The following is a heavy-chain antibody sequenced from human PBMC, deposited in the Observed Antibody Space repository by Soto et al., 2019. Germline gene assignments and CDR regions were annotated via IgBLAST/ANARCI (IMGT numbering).Heavy chain of an antibody. CDR2: IVVGSGNT. V-gene: IGHV1-58*02. D-gene: IGHD3-9*01. CDR1: GFTFTSSA. J-gene: IGHJ3*02. Sequence: ASVKVSCKASGFTFTSSAMQWVRQARGQRLEWIGWIVVGSGNTNYAQKFQERVTITRDMSTSTAYMELSSLRSEDTAVYYCSRGTVLRYFDPTRIGAFDIWGQGTMVTVSS. CDR3: SRGTVLRYFDPTRIGAFDI.